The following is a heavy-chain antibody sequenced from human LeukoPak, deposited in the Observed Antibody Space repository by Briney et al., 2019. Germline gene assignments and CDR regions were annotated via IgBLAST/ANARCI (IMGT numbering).Heavy chain of an antibody. CDR3: SRDSGYCSGGSCWYFDF. J-gene: IGHJ4*02. CDR2: IIPIFGTA. CDR1: GGTFSSYA. V-gene: IGHV1-69*06. Sequence: SVKVSCKASGGTFSSYAISWVRQAPGQGLEWMGGIIPIFGTANYAQKFQGRVTITADKSTSTAYMELSSLRSEDTAVYYCSRDSGYCSGGSCWYFDFWGQGTLVTVSA. D-gene: IGHD2-15*01.